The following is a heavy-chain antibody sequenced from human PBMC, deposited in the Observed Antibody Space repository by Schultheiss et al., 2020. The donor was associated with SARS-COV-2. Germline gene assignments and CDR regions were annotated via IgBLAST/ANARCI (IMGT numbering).Heavy chain of an antibody. CDR1: GGSISSSSYY. Sequence: SQTLSLTCTVSGGSISSSSYYWSWIRQPPGKGLEWIGYIYYSGTTYYNPSLRSRVTISVDKSKNQFSLKLSSVTAADTAVYYCARDVNVRRCSGGSCYLYGMDVWGQGTTVTVSS. V-gene: IGHV4-61*05. CDR3: ARDVNVRRCSGGSCYLYGMDV. CDR2: IYYSGTT. J-gene: IGHJ6*02. D-gene: IGHD2-15*01.